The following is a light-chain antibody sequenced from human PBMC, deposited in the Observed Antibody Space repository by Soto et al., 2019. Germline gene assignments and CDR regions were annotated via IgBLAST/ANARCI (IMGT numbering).Light chain of an antibody. J-gene: IGKJ2*01. CDR2: VTS. CDR3: QQYDNSPYT. CDR1: QSVSSSS. V-gene: IGKV3-20*01. Sequence: EIVLTQSPGPLSLSPGERATLSCRASQSVSSSSLAWYQQKPGQAPRLLIYVTSSRATGIPDRFSGSVSGTDFTLTISRLEPEDFAVDYCQQYDNSPYTFGQGTKLEIK.